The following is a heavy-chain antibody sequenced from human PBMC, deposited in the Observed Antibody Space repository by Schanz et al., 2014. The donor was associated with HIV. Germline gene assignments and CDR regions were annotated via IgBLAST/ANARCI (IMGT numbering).Heavy chain of an antibody. V-gene: IGHV3-23*01. CDR1: GFTFSRYA. CDR3: SATSKLPLYLPMHPPRADANAVYDCARDRMTPHWKNSMDL. D-gene: IGHD2-8*01. Sequence: EVQLLESGGGLVQPGGFLRLSCAASGFTFSRYAMSWVRQAPGKGLEWVSAISGSSITYSADSVKGRFTISRDNSKNTRRRTTNSSXTPNVSVPLSSATSKLPLYLPMHPPRADANAVYDCARDRMTPHWKNSMDLWGPGTTVTVSS. CDR2: ISGSSIT. J-gene: IGHJ6*02.